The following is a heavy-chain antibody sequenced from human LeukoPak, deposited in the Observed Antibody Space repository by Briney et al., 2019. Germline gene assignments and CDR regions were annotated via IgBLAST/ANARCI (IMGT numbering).Heavy chain of an antibody. CDR1: GFTFDDYA. CDR3: AKDYHGDFLDY. D-gene: IGHD4-17*01. Sequence: GGSLRLSCAASGFTFDDYAMHWVRQAPGKGLEGVSGISWNSGSIGYADSVKGRFTISRDNAKNSLYLQMNTLRAEDTALYYCAKDYHGDFLDYWGQGTLVTVSS. V-gene: IGHV3-9*01. J-gene: IGHJ4*02. CDR2: ISWNSGSI.